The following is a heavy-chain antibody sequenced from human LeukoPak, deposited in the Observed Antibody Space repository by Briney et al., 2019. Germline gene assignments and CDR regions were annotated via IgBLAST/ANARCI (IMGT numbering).Heavy chain of an antibody. Sequence: PSQTLSLTRTVSGGSISSGDYYWSWIRQPPGKGLEWIGYIYYSGSTYYNPSLKSRVTISVDTSKNQFSLKLSSVTAADTAVYYCARLRRRYYDSSGYYPWYFDLWGRGTLVTVSS. CDR3: ARLRRRYYDSSGYYPWYFDL. J-gene: IGHJ2*01. CDR1: GGSISSGDYY. D-gene: IGHD3-22*01. V-gene: IGHV4-30-4*01. CDR2: IYYSGST.